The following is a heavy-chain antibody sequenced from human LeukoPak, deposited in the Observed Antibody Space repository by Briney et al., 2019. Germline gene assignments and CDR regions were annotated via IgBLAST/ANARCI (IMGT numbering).Heavy chain of an antibody. J-gene: IGHJ4*02. V-gene: IGHV3-23*01. CDR3: AKEYSGYDFDY. D-gene: IGHD5-12*01. Sequence: GGSLRLSCAASGFTFSYYAMNWVRQAPGKGLEWVSAISGSSGSTYYADSVKGRFTISRDNSQNTLYLQMNSLRAEDTAVYYCAKEYSGYDFDYWGQGTLVTVPS. CDR1: GFTFSYYA. CDR2: ISGSSGST.